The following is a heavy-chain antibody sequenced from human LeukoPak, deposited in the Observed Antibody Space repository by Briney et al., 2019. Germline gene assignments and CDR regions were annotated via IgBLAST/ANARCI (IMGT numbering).Heavy chain of an antibody. Sequence: GSLRPSCATSGFTFSSYAMSWVRQAPGKGLEWVSAISGSGGSTYYADSVKGRFTISRDNSKNTLYLQMNSLRAEDTAVYYCAKLGYYDSSGYPNFDYWGQGTLVTVSS. D-gene: IGHD3-22*01. V-gene: IGHV3-23*01. CDR3: AKLGYYDSSGYPNFDY. J-gene: IGHJ4*02. CDR2: ISGSGGST. CDR1: GFTFSSYA.